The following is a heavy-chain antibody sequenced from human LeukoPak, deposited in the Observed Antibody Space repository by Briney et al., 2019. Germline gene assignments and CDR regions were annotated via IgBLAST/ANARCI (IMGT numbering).Heavy chain of an antibody. CDR1: GFTVSSNY. Sequence: PGGSLRLSCAASGFTVSSNYMSWVRQAPGKGLEWVSVIYSGGSTYYADSVKGRFTISRDNAKNSLYLQMNSLRAEDTAVYYCARVLGYYGDYGNDAFDIWGQGTMVTVSS. CDR3: ARVLGYYGDYGNDAFDI. CDR2: IYSGGST. D-gene: IGHD4-17*01. J-gene: IGHJ3*02. V-gene: IGHV3-53*01.